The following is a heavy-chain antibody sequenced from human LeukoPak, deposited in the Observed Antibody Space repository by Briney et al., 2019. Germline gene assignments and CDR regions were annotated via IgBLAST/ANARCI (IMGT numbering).Heavy chain of an antibody. D-gene: IGHD3-22*01. CDR1: GFTVSSHW. CDR2: ISSSGSTI. V-gene: IGHV3-48*04. CDR3: VRAHYYDSSGFDY. J-gene: IGHJ4*02. Sequence: PGGSLRLSCAASGFTVSSHWMSWVRQAPGKGLEWVSYISSSGSTIYYADSVKGRFTISRDNAKNSLYLQMNSLRAEDTAVYYCVRAHYYDSSGFDYWGQGTLVTVSS.